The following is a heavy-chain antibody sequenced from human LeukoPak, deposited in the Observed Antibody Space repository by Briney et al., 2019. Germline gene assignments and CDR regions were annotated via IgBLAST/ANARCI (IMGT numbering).Heavy chain of an antibody. CDR3: ARSLTGDREFDY. D-gene: IGHD7-27*01. CDR1: GYTFTSYG. CDR2: ISAYNDNT. J-gene: IGHJ4*02. Sequence: ASVKASCKASGYTFTSYGISWVRQAPGQGLEWMGWISAYNDNTNYAQKLQGRVTMTTDTSTSTAYMELRSLRSDDTAVYYCARSLTGDREFDYWGQGTLVTVSS. V-gene: IGHV1-18*01.